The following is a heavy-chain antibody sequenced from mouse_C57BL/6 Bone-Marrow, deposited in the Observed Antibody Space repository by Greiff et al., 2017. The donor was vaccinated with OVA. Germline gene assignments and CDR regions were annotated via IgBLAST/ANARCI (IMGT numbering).Heavy chain of an antibody. V-gene: IGHV1-81*01. CDR3: ARLLRRYGTY. J-gene: IGHJ3*01. CDR1: GYTFTSYG. D-gene: IGHD1-2*01. CDR2: IYPRSGNT. Sequence: QVQLQQSGAELVRPGASVKLSCKASGYTFTSYGISWVKQRTGQGLEWIGEIYPRSGNTYYNEKFKGKATLTADKSSSTAYMELRSLTSEDSAVYFCARLLRRYGTYWGQGTLVTVSA.